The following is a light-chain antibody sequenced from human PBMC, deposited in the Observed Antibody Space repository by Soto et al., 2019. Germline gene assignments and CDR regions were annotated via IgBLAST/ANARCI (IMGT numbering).Light chain of an antibody. V-gene: IGLV4-69*01. Sequence: QSVLTQSPSASASLGASVKLTCTLNNGHSSNAIAWHQQQPEKGPRYLMKVTSDGSHTKGDGIPDRFSGSSSGAERYLTISSLQSEDEADYYCQTWGSGIPCVFGGGTKLTVL. CDR3: QTWGSGIPCV. CDR2: VTSDGSH. J-gene: IGLJ3*02. CDR1: NGHSSNA.